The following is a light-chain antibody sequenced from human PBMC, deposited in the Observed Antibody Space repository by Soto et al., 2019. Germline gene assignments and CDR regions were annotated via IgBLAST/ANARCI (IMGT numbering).Light chain of an antibody. CDR3: CSYAGSSNWV. CDR2: DVS. J-gene: IGLJ3*02. Sequence: QSALTQPRSVSGSPGQSVTISCTGTSSDVGGYNYVSWYQQDPGKAPKLMIYDVSKRPSGVPDRFSGSKSGNTASLTISGLQAEDEADYYCCSYAGSSNWVFGGGTKLTVL. V-gene: IGLV2-11*01. CDR1: SSDVGGYNY.